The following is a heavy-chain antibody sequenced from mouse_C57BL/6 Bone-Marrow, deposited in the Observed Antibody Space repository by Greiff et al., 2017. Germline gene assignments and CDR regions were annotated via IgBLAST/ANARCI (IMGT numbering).Heavy chain of an antibody. CDR1: GFTFSSYG. D-gene: IGHD1-1*01. Sequence: EVKLQESGGDLVKPGGSLKLSCAASGFTFSSYGMSWVRQTPAKRLEWVATISSGGSYTYYPDSVKGRFTISRDNAKNTLYLQMSSLKSEDTAMYYCARTSYYGSRNWYCDVWGTGTTVTVSS. J-gene: IGHJ1*03. CDR2: ISSGGSYT. CDR3: ARTSYYGSRNWYCDV. V-gene: IGHV5-6*01.